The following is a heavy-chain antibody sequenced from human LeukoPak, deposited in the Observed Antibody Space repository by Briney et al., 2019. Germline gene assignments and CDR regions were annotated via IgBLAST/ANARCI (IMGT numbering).Heavy chain of an antibody. D-gene: IGHD3-3*01. CDR3: AFDLLNYDLRGLTWHQ. Sequence: ASVKVSCKASGYTFTGYYMHWVREAPGQGLEWMGWFNPNNGGTNYAQKFQGRVTMTREASISTAYMELSRLRSDDVSVYECAFDLLNYDLRGLTWHQGGQGTLVTVSS. V-gene: IGHV1-2*02. CDR1: GYTFTGYY. CDR2: FNPNNGGT. J-gene: IGHJ4*02.